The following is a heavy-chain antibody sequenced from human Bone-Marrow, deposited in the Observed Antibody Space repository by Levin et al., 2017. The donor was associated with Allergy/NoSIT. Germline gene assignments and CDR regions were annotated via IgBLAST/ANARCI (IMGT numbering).Heavy chain of an antibody. CDR3: AGTLVAATLNYYGMDV. D-gene: IGHD2-15*01. Sequence: SQTLSLTCTVSGGSISSYYWSWIRQPPGKGLEWIGYIYYSGSTNYNPSLKSRVTISVDTSKNQFSLKLSSVTAADTAVYYCAGTLVAATLNYYGMDVWGQGTTVTLSS. J-gene: IGHJ6*02. CDR1: GGSISSYY. CDR2: IYYSGST. V-gene: IGHV4-59*01.